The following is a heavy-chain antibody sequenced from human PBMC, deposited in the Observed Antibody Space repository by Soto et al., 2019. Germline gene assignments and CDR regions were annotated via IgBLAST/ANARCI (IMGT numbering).Heavy chain of an antibody. Sequence: SETLSLTCDVYGGSFSGYFWNWIHQSPGKGLEWIGKVNHNGRNNYNPSLKSRVTISLDMSKKQISLKLTSVTAADTAVYYCARGGSSDWQVAFDFWGQGTMVTVSS. CDR3: ARGGSSDWQVAFDF. D-gene: IGHD6-19*01. CDR1: GGSFSGYF. CDR2: VNHNGRN. V-gene: IGHV4-34*01. J-gene: IGHJ3*01.